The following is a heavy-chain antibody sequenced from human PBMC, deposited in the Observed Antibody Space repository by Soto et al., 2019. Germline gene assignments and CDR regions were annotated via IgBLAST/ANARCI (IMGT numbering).Heavy chain of an antibody. Sequence: SETLSLTCTVSGGSISTSSYYWAWIRQPPGKGLEWLGSIYYSGTTYYNPSLKSRVTISVDRSKNQFSLNLSLVTAADTALFYCAGGGSIVVATRRLMDVWGKGTTVTV. V-gene: IGHV4-39*01. CDR1: GGSISTSSYY. J-gene: IGHJ6*03. CDR2: IYYSGTT. D-gene: IGHD3-22*01. CDR3: AGGGSIVVATRRLMDV.